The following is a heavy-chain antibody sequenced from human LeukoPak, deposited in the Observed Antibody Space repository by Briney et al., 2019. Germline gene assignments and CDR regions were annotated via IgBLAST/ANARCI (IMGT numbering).Heavy chain of an antibody. CDR2: MNPNSGNT. CDR1: GYTFTSYD. J-gene: IGHJ4*02. V-gene: IGHV1-8*01. Sequence: ASVKVSCKASGYTFTSYDINWVRQANGQGLEWMGWMNPNSGNTGYAQKFQGRVTMTRNTSISTAYMELSSLRSEDTAVYYCARVSLYYYDSSAEDYFDYWGQGTLVTVSS. D-gene: IGHD3-22*01. CDR3: ARVSLYYYDSSAEDYFDY.